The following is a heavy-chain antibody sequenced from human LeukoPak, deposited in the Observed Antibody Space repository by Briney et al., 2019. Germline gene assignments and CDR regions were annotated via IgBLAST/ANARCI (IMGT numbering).Heavy chain of an antibody. CDR2: IIPILGIA. CDR3: ARDEYFYAFDI. CDR1: GGTFSSYA. D-gene: IGHD2/OR15-2a*01. Sequence: ASVKVPCKASGGTFSSYAISWVRQAPGQGLEWMGRIIPILGIANYAQKFQGRVTITADKSTSTAYMELSSLRSEDTAVYYCARDEYFYAFDIWGQGTMVTVSS. V-gene: IGHV1-69*04. J-gene: IGHJ3*02.